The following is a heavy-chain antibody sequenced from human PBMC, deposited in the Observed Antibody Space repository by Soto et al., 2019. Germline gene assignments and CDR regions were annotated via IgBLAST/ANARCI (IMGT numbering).Heavy chain of an antibody. Sequence: QVQLVQSGAEVKKPGSSVKVSCKASGGTFSSYAISWVRQAPGQGLEWMGGIIPIFDTANYAQKFQGRVTIXAXEXPSTAYMELSSLRSEDTAVYYCARHDCISSSCYYYYYYGMDVWGQGTTVTVSS. J-gene: IGHJ6*02. CDR2: IIPIFDTA. D-gene: IGHD2-2*01. CDR3: ARHDCISSSCYYYYYYGMDV. CDR1: GGTFSSYA. V-gene: IGHV1-69*12.